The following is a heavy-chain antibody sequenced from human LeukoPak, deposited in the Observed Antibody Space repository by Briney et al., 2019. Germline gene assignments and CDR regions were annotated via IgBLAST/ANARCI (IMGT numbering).Heavy chain of an antibody. Sequence: ASVKVSCKVSGYTFNDYYVHWVRQAPGQGLEWMGRINPSNGGTNYTQRFQGRVTMTRDRSITTAYMELSRLRSDDTAVYYCARLSDRIAAHNDYWGQGTLITASS. J-gene: IGHJ4*02. CDR1: GYTFNDYY. V-gene: IGHV1-2*06. CDR3: ARLSDRIAAHNDY. CDR2: INPSNGGT. D-gene: IGHD6-6*01.